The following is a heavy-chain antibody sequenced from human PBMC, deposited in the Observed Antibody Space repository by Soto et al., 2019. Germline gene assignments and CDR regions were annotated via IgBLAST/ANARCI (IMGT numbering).Heavy chain of an antibody. CDR3: ARAHYYDSSGDYYVLDY. J-gene: IGHJ4*02. CDR1: GGTFSSYA. Sequence: SVKVSCKASGGTFSSYAISWVRQAPRQGIEWMGGIIPIFGTANYAQKFQGRVTITADESTSTAYMELSSLRSEDTAVYYCARAHYYDSSGDYYVLDYWGQGTLVTVSS. D-gene: IGHD3-22*01. V-gene: IGHV1-69*13. CDR2: IIPIFGTA.